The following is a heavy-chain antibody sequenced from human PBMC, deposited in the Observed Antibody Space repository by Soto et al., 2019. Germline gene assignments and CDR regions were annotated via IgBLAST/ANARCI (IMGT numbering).Heavy chain of an antibody. CDR3: AKDHPRSSTSLY. CDR2: ISGSGGST. J-gene: IGHJ4*02. Sequence: RLSCAASGFTFSSYAMSWVRQAPGKGLEWVSAISGSGGSTYYADSVKGRFTISRDNSKNTLYLQMNGLRAEDTAVYYCAKDHPRSSTSLYWGQGALVTVSS. CDR1: GFTFSSYA. V-gene: IGHV3-23*01. D-gene: IGHD2-2*01.